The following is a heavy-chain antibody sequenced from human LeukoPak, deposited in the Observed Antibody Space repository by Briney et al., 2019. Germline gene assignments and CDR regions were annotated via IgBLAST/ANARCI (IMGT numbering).Heavy chain of an antibody. CDR2: IRSKANSYAT. CDR3: LTMPPRY. Sequence: GGTLRLSCAASGFTFSGSAMHWVRQASGKGLEWVGRIRSKANSYATAYAASVKGRFTISRDDSKNTAYLQMNSLKTEDTAVYYCLTMPPRYWGQGTLVTVSS. J-gene: IGHJ4*02. D-gene: IGHD2/OR15-2a*01. V-gene: IGHV3-73*01. CDR1: GFTFSGSA.